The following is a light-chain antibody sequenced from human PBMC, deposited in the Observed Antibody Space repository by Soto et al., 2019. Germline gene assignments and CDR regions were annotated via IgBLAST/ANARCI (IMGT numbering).Light chain of an antibody. Sequence: EIVLRQSPGTLSLSPGERATLSSRASQSVSSSYLAWYQQKPGQAPRLLIYDASTRATGIPARFSGSGSGTDFTLTISSLEPEDFAVYYCQQRSNWWTFGPGTKVDIK. CDR1: QSVSSSY. CDR3: QQRSNWWT. V-gene: IGKV3D-20*02. J-gene: IGKJ1*01. CDR2: DAS.